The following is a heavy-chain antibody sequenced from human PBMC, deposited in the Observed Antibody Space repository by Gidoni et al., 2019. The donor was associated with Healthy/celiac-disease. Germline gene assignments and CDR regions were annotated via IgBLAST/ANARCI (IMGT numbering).Heavy chain of an antibody. V-gene: IGHV3-30*18. D-gene: IGHD1-26*01. J-gene: IGHJ3*02. CDR1: GFTFSSYG. Sequence: QVQLVESGGGVVQPGRSLRLSCAASGFTFSSYGMHWVRQAPGKGLEWVAVISYDGSNKYYADSVKGRFTISRDNSKNTLYLQMNSLRAEDTAVYYCAKLVSSGGAFDIWGQGTMVTVSS. CDR2: ISYDGSNK. CDR3: AKLVSSGGAFDI.